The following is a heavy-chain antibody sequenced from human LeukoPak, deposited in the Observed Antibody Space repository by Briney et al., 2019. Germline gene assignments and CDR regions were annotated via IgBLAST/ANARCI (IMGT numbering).Heavy chain of an antibody. CDR1: GFTFSSYG. CDR3: AKGYSYGPIWFDP. V-gene: IGHV3-30*18. CDR2: ISYDGSNK. D-gene: IGHD5-18*01. J-gene: IGHJ5*02. Sequence: GRSLRLSCAASGFTFSSYGMHWVRQAPGKGLEWVAVISYDGSNKYYADSVKGRFTISRDNSKNTLYLQMNSLRAEDTAVYYCAKGYSYGPIWFDPWGQGTLVTVSS.